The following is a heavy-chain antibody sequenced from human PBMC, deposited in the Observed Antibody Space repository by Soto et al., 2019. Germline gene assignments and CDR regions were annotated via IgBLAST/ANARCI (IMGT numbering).Heavy chain of an antibody. CDR2: FDPEDGET. D-gene: IGHD1-7*01. CDR3: ATLTGTTWGGWFDP. J-gene: IGHJ5*02. CDR1: GYTLTELS. V-gene: IGHV1-24*01. Sequence: GASVKVSCKVSGYTLTELSMHWVRQAPGKGLEWMGGFDPEDGETIYAQKFQGRVTMTEDTSTDTAYMELSSLRSEDTAVYYCATLTGTTWGGWFDPWGQGTLVTVSS.